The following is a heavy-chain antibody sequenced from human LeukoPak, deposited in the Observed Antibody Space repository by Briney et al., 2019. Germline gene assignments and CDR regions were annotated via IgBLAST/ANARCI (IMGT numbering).Heavy chain of an antibody. V-gene: IGHV3-7*01. J-gene: IGHJ4*02. CDR3: ARDLFGDYIVT. Sequence: GGSLRLSCAASGFSLSNYWMSWVRQVPGKGLEWVANMKQDGSKTYYADSVKGRFTMSRDNAKNSLSLQMKSLRAEDKAIYYCARDLFGDYIVTWGQGTLVTVSS. D-gene: IGHD4-17*01. CDR2: MKQDGSKT. CDR1: GFSLSNYW.